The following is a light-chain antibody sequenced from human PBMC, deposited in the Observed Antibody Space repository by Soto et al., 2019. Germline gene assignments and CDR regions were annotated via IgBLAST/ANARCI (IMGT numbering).Light chain of an antibody. CDR3: QQYGTSPIT. CDR1: QRVSARY. J-gene: IGKJ5*01. CDR2: DAS. Sequence: EIVLTQSPGTLSLSPGERATLSCRASQRVSARYLAWYQQKPGQAPRLLIYDASSRATGIPDRFSGSGSGTDITLTINRLEPEDFAVYYCQQYGTSPITFGQGTRLEIK. V-gene: IGKV3-20*01.